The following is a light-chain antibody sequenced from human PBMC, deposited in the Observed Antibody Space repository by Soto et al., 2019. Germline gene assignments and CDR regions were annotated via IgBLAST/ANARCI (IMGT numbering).Light chain of an antibody. V-gene: IGLV2-14*03. CDR2: DVS. CDR3: SSYTSSSTWV. J-gene: IGLJ3*02. Sequence: QPVLTQPASVSGSPGQSITISCTGTSSDVGGYNYVSWYQHHPGKDPKLMIYDVSNRPSGVSNRFSGSKSGNTASLTISGLQAEDEADYYCSSYTSSSTWVFGGGTKLTVL. CDR1: SSDVGGYNY.